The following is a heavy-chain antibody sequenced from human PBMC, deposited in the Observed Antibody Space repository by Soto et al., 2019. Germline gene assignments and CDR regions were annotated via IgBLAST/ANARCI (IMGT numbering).Heavy chain of an antibody. CDR2: ISYDGATQ. CDR1: GLTFNTSG. J-gene: IGHJ6*02. V-gene: IGHV3-30*03. D-gene: IGHD2-21*02. CDR3: ATKARVTNYLYYGMDV. Sequence: QVQLVESGGGVVQPGASLRLSCEVSGLTFNTSGMHWVRQVPGKGLEWLAVISYDGATQYYGDTVKGRFTISRDNSKNTLFLHMGRLRAEDTAMYYCATKARVTNYLYYGMDVWGLGTTVTVSS.